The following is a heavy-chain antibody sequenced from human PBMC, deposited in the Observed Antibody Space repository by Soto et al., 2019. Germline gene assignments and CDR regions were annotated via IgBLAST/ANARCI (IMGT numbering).Heavy chain of an antibody. CDR3: SKDISAGPSAHDY. J-gene: IGHJ4*02. V-gene: IGHV3-9*01. Sequence: EMQLVESGGGLVQPGRSLRLSCAASGFTFDDYAMHWVRQAPGKGLEWVSGISWNSGSIGYADSVKGRFTISRYNAKNSPYLHLNSLRTVDKALYYHSKDISAGPSAHDYWGQGTLVTVSP. CDR2: ISWNSGSI. CDR1: GFTFDDYA. D-gene: IGHD3-16*02.